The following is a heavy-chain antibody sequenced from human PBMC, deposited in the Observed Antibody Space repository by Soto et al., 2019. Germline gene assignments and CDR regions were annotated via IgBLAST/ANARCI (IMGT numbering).Heavy chain of an antibody. J-gene: IGHJ4*02. D-gene: IGHD3-16*02. CDR3: ARGQNYDYVWGSYRHKPEFDY. CDR1: GGSFSGYY. Sequence: SETLSLTCAVYGGSFSGYYWSWIRQPPGKGLEWIGEINHSGSTNYNPSLKSRVTISVDTSKNQFSLKLSSVTAADTAVYYCARGQNYDYVWGSYRHKPEFDYWGQGTLVTVSS. CDR2: INHSGST. V-gene: IGHV4-34*01.